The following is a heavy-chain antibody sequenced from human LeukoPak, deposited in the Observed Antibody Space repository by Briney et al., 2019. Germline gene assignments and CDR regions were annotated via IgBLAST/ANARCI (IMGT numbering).Heavy chain of an antibody. J-gene: IGHJ4*02. D-gene: IGHD2-8*01. Sequence: SVKVSCKASGGTFSSYTISWVRQAPGQGLEWMGRIIPILGIANYAQKFQGRVTITADKSTSTACMELSSLRSEDTAVYYCARKSGYCTNGVCYHCFDYWGQGTLVTVSS. V-gene: IGHV1-69*02. CDR3: ARKSGYCTNGVCYHCFDY. CDR2: IIPILGIA. CDR1: GGTFSSYT.